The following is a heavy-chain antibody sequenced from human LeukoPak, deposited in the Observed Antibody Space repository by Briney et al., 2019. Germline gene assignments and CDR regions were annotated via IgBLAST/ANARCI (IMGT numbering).Heavy chain of an antibody. CDR3: ASSEYSSSSPDY. J-gene: IGHJ4*02. Sequence: PSETLSLTCTVSGGSISSHYWSWIRQPPGKGLEWIGYIYYSGSTNYNPSLKSRVTISVDTSKNQSSLKLSSVTAADTAVYYCASSEYSSSSPDYWGQGTLATVSS. CDR2: IYYSGST. V-gene: IGHV4-59*11. CDR1: GGSISSHY. D-gene: IGHD6-6*01.